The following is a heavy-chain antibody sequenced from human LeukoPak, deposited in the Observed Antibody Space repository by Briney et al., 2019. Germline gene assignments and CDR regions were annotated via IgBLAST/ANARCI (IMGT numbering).Heavy chain of an antibody. D-gene: IGHD3-16*01. J-gene: IGHJ4*02. CDR1: GFTFSTCA. CDR2: ISSSSSPT. Sequence: GGSLRLSCAASGFTFSTCAMNWVRQAPGKGLEWVSYISSSSSPTYYADSVQGRFTISGDNAKNSLYLQMNSLRGEDTAVYYCARDDGGYWGQGTLVTVSS. V-gene: IGHV3-48*01. CDR3: ARDDGGY.